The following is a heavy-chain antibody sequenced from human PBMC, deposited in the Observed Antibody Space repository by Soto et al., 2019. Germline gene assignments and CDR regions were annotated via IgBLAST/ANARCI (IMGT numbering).Heavy chain of an antibody. CDR3: ARSPKAAANAFDI. D-gene: IGHD2-15*01. J-gene: IGHJ3*02. V-gene: IGHV1-3*01. CDR2: INAGNGNT. CDR1: GYTFTSYA. Sequence: ASVKVSCKASGYTFTSYAMQWVRQAPGQRLEWMGWINAGNGNTKYSQKFQGRVTITRDTSASTAYMELSSLRSEDTAVYYCARSPKAAANAFDIWGQGTMVTVSS.